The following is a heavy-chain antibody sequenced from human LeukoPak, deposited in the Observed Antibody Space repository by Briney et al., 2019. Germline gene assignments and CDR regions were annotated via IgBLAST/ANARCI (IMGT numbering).Heavy chain of an antibody. J-gene: IGHJ4*02. CDR2: ISGSGGTT. CDR3: AKDTQQVVPRGPDY. CDR1: GFTFSSYA. D-gene: IGHD6-13*01. V-gene: IGHV3-23*01. Sequence: GGSLRLSCAASGFTFSSYAMNWVRQAPGKGLECVSAISGSGGTTYYADSVKGRFTISRDNSKNTLYLQMNSLRAEDTAVYYCAKDTQQVVPRGPDYWGQGTLVTVPS.